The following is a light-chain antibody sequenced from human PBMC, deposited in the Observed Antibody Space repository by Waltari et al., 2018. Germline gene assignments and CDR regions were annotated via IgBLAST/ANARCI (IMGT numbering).Light chain of an antibody. CDR1: QAISSW. J-gene: IGKJ5*01. CDR2: AAS. V-gene: IGKV1-12*01. CDR3: QQFDTFPLT. Sequence: DIHMTQSPSSVSASVGDRVTITCRASQAISSWLAWYQQKPGKAPKLLIYAASSLQSGVPSRFSGSGFGTDFTLTISRLQPEDFATYFCQQFDTFPLTFGQGTRLEIK.